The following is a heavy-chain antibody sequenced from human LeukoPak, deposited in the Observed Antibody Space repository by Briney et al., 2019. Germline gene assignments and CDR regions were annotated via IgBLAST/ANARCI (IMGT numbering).Heavy chain of an antibody. D-gene: IGHD2-21*02. CDR2: ISSSSSTI. J-gene: IGHJ4*02. Sequence: GGPLRLSCAASGFTLSSYSMNWVRQAPGRGLEWVSYISSSSSTIYYADSVKGRFTISRDNAKNSLYLQMNSLRAEDTAVYYCATTHIVVVTASPISDYWGQGTLVTVSS. CDR1: GFTLSSYS. CDR3: ATTHIVVVTASPISDY. V-gene: IGHV3-48*04.